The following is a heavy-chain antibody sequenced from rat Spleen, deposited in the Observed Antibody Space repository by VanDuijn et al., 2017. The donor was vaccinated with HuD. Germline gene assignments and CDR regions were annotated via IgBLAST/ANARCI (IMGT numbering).Heavy chain of an antibody. CDR2: IGTGGGNT. V-gene: IGHV5S13*01. J-gene: IGHJ2*01. CDR1: GFTFSIYG. Sequence: EVQLVDHGGGLVQPGRSLKLSCAPSGFTFSIYGMAWVRQAPTKGLEWVASIGTGGGNTYYRDSVKGRFTISRDNAKNTLYLQMDSLRSEDTATYYCARRDTYYGYNYYFDYWGQGVMVTVSS. D-gene: IGHD1-9*01. CDR3: ARRDTYYGYNYYFDY.